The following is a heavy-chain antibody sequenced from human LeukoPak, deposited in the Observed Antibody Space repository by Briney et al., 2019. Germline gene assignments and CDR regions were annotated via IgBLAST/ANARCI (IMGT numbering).Heavy chain of an antibody. V-gene: IGHV5-51*01. CDR2: IYPGDSDA. CDR3: ARQSVLVTAPDY. J-gene: IGHJ4*02. D-gene: IGHD2-21*02. Sequence: GESLKISCKGSGYSFTNYWVAWVRQMPGTGLEWIGIIYPGDSDARYSPSFQGQVTISADKSISTAYLQWGSLKASDSALYYCARQSVLVTAPDYWGQGTLVTVSS. CDR1: GYSFTNYW.